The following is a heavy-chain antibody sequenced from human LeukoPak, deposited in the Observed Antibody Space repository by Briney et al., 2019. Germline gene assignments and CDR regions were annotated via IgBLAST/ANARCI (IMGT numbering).Heavy chain of an antibody. CDR1: GFSFSSYA. D-gene: IGHD3-22*01. CDR3: ARDNYDSSGYYLPFDY. J-gene: IGHJ4*02. V-gene: IGHV3-30*04. CDR2: ISYDGSNK. Sequence: PGGSLRLSCAASGFSFSSYAMTWVRQAPGKGLEWVAVISYDGSNKYYADSVKGRFTISRDNSKNTLYLQMNSLRAEDTAVYYCARDNYDSSGYYLPFDYWGQGTLVTVSS.